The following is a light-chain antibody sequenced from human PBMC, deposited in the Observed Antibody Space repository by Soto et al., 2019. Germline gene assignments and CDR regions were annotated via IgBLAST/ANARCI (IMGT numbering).Light chain of an antibody. V-gene: IGKV3-20*01. CDR1: QSITNNY. Sequence: PGERATFSCRATQSITNNYVAWYQQKPGQAPRLLIYGASRRATGIPDRISGSGSGTDFTLSITRLEPEDFAVYYCPQYLESPNPFGQGTKVDI. J-gene: IGKJ2*01. CDR3: PQYLESPNP. CDR2: GAS.